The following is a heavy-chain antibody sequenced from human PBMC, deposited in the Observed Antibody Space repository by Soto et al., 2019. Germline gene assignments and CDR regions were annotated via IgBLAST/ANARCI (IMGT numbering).Heavy chain of an antibody. CDR3: AREGITMVRGVNYYYGMDV. CDR1: GGTFSSYA. V-gene: IGHV1-69*13. J-gene: IGHJ6*02. Sequence: SVKVSCKASGGTFSSYAISWVRQAPGQGLEWMGGIIPIFGTANYAQKFQGRVTITADESTSTAYMELSSLRSEDTAVYYCAREGITMVRGVNYYYGMDVWGQGTTVTVSS. CDR2: IIPIFGTA. D-gene: IGHD3-10*01.